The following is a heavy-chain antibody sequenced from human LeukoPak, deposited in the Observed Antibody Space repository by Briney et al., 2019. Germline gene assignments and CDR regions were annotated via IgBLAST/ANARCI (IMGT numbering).Heavy chain of an antibody. CDR2: INPNSGGT. D-gene: IGHD2-15*01. V-gene: IGHV1-2*02. J-gene: IGHJ4*02. CDR3: ATDRGGYYFDY. Sequence: ASVTVSCKASGYTFTGYYMHWVRQAPGQGLEWMGWINPNSGGTNYAQKFQGRVTMTEDTSTDTAYMELSSLRSEDTAVYYCATDRGGYYFDYWGQGTLVTVSS. CDR1: GYTFTGYY.